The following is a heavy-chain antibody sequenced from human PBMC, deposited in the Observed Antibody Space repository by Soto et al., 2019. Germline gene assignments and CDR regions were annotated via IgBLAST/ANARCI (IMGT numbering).Heavy chain of an antibody. Sequence: QVQLVESGGGVVQPGRSLRLSCAASGFPFSTYAMHWIRQAPGKGLEWVAVIWYDESNKYYVDSVLGRFTISRDNSKSTLYLQMNSLRAEDTAVYYWAKVIRGHIGYGPLDYRGQGILVTVSS. CDR1: GFPFSTYA. CDR3: AKVIRGHIGYGPLDY. D-gene: IGHD5-12*01. CDR2: IWYDESNK. V-gene: IGHV3-33*06. J-gene: IGHJ4*02.